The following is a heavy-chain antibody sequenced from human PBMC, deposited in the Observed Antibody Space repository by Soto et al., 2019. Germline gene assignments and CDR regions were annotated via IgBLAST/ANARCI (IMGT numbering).Heavy chain of an antibody. D-gene: IGHD3-10*01. CDR1: GFTFSAYA. Sequence: EVQLLQSGGDLVQPGGSLRLSCAASGFTFSAYAMSWVRQAPGKGLEWVSAISGSGDRTYYADSVKGRFTISRDSSENTLYLQMNSRRAEDTAIYYCAKDRMYYYGSWSLWYLDYWGQGTLVIVSS. CDR3: AKDRMYYYGSWSLWYLDY. V-gene: IGHV3-23*01. CDR2: ISGSGDRT. J-gene: IGHJ4*02.